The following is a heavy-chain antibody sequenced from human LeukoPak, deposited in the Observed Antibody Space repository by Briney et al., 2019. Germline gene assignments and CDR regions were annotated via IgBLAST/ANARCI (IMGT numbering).Heavy chain of an antibody. CDR1: GFTFSIYA. CDR2: ISANGGET. Sequence: GGSLRLSCAASGFTFSIYAMNWVRQAPGKGLEWVSSISANGGETHYADSVEGRFTISRDNSKNTLYLQINNPRVEDTAVYYCAKRYYDFPLDYWGQGTLVTVSS. J-gene: IGHJ4*02. D-gene: IGHD3-3*01. CDR3: AKRYYDFPLDY. V-gene: IGHV3-23*01.